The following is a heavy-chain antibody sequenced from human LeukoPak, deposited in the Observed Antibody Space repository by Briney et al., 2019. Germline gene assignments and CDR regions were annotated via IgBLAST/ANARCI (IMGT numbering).Heavy chain of an antibody. CDR1: GFTFSSYS. V-gene: IGHV3-21*01. CDR3: AREGGEWELLRTFDY. D-gene: IGHD1-26*01. J-gene: IGHJ4*02. Sequence: GGSLRLSCAASGFTFSSYSMNWVRQAPGKGLEWVSSISSSSSYIYYADSVKGRFTISRDNAKNSLYLQMNSLRAEDTAVYYCAREGGEWELLRTFDYWGQGTLVTVSS. CDR2: ISSSSSYI.